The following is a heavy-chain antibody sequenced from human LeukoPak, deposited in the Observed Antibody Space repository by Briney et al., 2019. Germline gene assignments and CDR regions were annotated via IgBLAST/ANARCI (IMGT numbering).Heavy chain of an antibody. CDR1: GDSVSSNSAV. CDR2: TYYRSKWYN. V-gene: IGHV6-1*01. D-gene: IGHD4-17*01. J-gene: IGHJ3*02. Sequence: SHTLSLTCAIFGDSVSSNSAVWNWIRQSPSRGLEWLGRTYYRSKWYNDFAVSLKSRISINPDTSKNQFSLPLNSVSSEHTALYYCARKATTVTTRDAFEIWGQGTMVTVSS. CDR3: ARKATTVTTRDAFEI.